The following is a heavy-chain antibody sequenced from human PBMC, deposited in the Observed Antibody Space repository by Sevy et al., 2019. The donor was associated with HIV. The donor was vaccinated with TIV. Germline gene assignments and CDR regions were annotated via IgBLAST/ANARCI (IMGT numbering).Heavy chain of an antibody. Sequence: ASVKVSCKASGYTFTSYAMNWVRQAPGQGLEWMGWINTNTGNPTYAQGFTGRFVFSLDTSVSTADLQSSSLKAEDTAVYYCARGLSNYYGSGSYHPHYYYYYGMDVWGQGTTVTVSS. J-gene: IGHJ6*02. CDR2: INTNTGNP. D-gene: IGHD3-10*01. CDR3: ARGLSNYYGSGSYHPHYYYYYGMDV. V-gene: IGHV7-4-1*02. CDR1: GYTFTSYA.